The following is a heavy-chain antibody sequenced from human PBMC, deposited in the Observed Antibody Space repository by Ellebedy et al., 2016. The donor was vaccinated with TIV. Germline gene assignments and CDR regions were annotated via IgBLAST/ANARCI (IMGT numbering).Heavy chain of an antibody. Sequence: AASVKVPCKASGYTFIGYYMHWVRQAPGQGLEWMGWINPKNGDTSYAQKFQGRVTMTRDPSISTAYMELSRLGSDDTAVYYCGRSGYGSGWSFDYWGQGTLVTVSS. CDR1: GYTFIGYY. CDR3: GRSGYGSGWSFDY. V-gene: IGHV1-2*02. D-gene: IGHD6-19*01. CDR2: INPKNGDT. J-gene: IGHJ4*02.